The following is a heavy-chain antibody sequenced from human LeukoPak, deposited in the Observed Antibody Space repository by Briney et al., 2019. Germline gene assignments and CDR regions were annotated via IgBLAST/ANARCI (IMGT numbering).Heavy chain of an antibody. CDR2: IIPILGIA. V-gene: IGHV1-69*04. J-gene: IGHJ4*02. CDR1: GGTFSSYA. Sequence: SVKVSCKASGGTFSSYAISWVRQAPGQGLEWMGRIIPILGIATYAQKFQGRVTITADTSTSTAYMELSSLRSEDTALYFCANLIAAAGRGGVFDYWGQGTLVTVSS. CDR3: ANLIAAAGRGGVFDY. D-gene: IGHD6-13*01.